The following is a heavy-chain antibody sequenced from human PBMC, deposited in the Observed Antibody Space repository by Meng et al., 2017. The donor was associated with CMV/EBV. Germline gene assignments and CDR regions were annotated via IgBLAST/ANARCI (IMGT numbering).Heavy chain of an antibody. CDR1: GVPISSYH. Sequence: SETLSLTCTVSGVPISSYHWSWIRQTPGKGLEWIGYIDYSGSTNYNPSLKSRVTISVDTSKNQFSLKLSSVTATDTTMYYCARKRVLYFDSLTSWLGYYGMNVWGQGTTVTVSS. CDR3: ARKRVLYFDSLTSWLGYYGMNV. J-gene: IGHJ6*02. V-gene: IGHV4-59*01. D-gene: IGHD3-9*01. CDR2: IDYSGST.